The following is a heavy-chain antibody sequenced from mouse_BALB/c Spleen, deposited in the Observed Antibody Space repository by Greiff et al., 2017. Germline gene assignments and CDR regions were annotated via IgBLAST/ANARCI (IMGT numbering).Heavy chain of an antibody. CDR1: GYTFTSYW. Sequence: QVQLQQSGAELAKPGASVKMSCKASGYTFTSYWMHWVKQRPGQGLEWIGYINPSTGYTEYNQKFKDKATLTADKSSSTAYMQLSSLTSEDSAVYYCARRAGTWAMDYWGQGTSVTVSS. CDR3: ARRAGTWAMDY. D-gene: IGHD3-3*01. J-gene: IGHJ4*01. CDR2: INPSTGYT. V-gene: IGHV1-7*01.